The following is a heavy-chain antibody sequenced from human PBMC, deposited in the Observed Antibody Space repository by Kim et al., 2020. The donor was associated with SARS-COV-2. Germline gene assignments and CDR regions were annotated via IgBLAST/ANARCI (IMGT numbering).Heavy chain of an antibody. CDR2: ISYDGSNK. Sequence: GGSLRLSCAASGFTFSSYGMHWVRQAPGKGLEWVAVISYDGSNKYYADSVKGRFTISRDNSKNTLYLQMNSLRAEDTAVYYCAKEPMATIHYYYGIDVWGQGTTVTVSS. J-gene: IGHJ6*02. V-gene: IGHV3-30*18. CDR3: AKEPMATIHYYYGIDV. D-gene: IGHD5-12*01. CDR1: GFTFSSYG.